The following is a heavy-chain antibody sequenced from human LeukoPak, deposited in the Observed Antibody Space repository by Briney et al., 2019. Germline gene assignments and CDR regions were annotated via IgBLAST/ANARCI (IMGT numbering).Heavy chain of an antibody. CDR2: AYYRSRWYN. V-gene: IGHV6-1*01. D-gene: IGHD2-2*01. CDR1: GDSVSTNSAA. J-gene: IGHJ5*02. CDR3: ARRLTQYDCFDP. Sequence: SQTLSLTCAISGDSVSTNSAAWNWIRQSPSRGLEWLGRAYYRSRWYNDYAESVRARITINPDTSKNQFSLHLNSVTPEDTAVYYCARRLTQYDCFDPWGQGILVTVSS.